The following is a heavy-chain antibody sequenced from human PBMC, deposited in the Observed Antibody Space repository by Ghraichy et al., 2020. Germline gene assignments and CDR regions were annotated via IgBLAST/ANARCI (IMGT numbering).Heavy chain of an antibody. CDR2: IYYSGIT. D-gene: IGHD2-15*01. Sequence: SETLSLTCSVSGDSIISSSYYWDWIRQPPGKGLEWIGSIYYSGITYYSPPLKTRVTVSIDTSKNQFSLRLKSVTATDTAVYYCARRAGGYQYFYGLDVWGQGTTVIVSS. CDR1: GDSIISSSYY. CDR3: ARRAGGYQYFYGLDV. J-gene: IGHJ6*02. V-gene: IGHV4-39*01.